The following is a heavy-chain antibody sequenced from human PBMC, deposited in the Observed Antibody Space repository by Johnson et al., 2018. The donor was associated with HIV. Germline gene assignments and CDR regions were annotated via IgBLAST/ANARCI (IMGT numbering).Heavy chain of an antibody. V-gene: IGHV3-13*01. CDR1: GFTFSSYG. D-gene: IGHD3-22*01. J-gene: IGHJ3*02. CDR3: AKDVGNYWPDSFDI. CDR2: IGTAGDT. Sequence: VQLVESGGGVVQPGRSLRLSCAASGFTFSSYGMHWVRQATGKGLEWVSAIGTAGDTYYPDSVQCRFTISRDKSENTLYLQMNSLRDEDTAVYYCAKDVGNYWPDSFDIWGQGTMVTVSS.